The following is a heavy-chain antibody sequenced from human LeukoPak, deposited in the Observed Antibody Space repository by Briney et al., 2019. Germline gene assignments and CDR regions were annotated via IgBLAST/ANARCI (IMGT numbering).Heavy chain of an antibody. V-gene: IGHV4-59*01. J-gene: IGHJ3*01. Sequence: SETLSLTRTVSGGSLSSYYWSWVRQPPGKGLEGIGFVYYTGSTNYSPSLKSRVTISVDTSKNQFSLKLRSVTAADTAVYYCARISSSNWYNERGAFDVWGQGTMVTVSS. CDR2: VYYTGST. CDR1: GGSLSSYY. CDR3: ARISSSNWYNERGAFDV. D-gene: IGHD6-13*01.